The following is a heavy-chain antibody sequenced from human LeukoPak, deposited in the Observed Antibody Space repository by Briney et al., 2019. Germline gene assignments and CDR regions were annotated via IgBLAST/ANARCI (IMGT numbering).Heavy chain of an antibody. Sequence: GASVKVSCKASGGTFSSYAISWVRQAPGQGLEWMGGIIPIFGTANYAQKFQGRVTVTTDESTSTAYMELSSLRSEDTAEYYCARTGDYGGNDYWGQGTLVTVSS. J-gene: IGHJ4*02. CDR1: GGTFSSYA. D-gene: IGHD4-23*01. CDR2: IIPIFGTA. CDR3: ARTGDYGGNDY. V-gene: IGHV1-69*05.